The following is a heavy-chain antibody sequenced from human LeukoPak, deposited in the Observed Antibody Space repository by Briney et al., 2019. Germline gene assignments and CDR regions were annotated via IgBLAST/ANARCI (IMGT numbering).Heavy chain of an antibody. D-gene: IGHD4-17*01. V-gene: IGHV3-23*01. CDR2: ISGSGGTT. CDR1: GFTFSSYA. J-gene: IGHJ5*02. Sequence: PGGSLRLSCAASGFTFSSYAMSWVRQAPGKGLEWVSAISGSGGTTYYADSVKGRFTISRDNSKNTLYLQMVSLRAEDTAVYYCTKDQGNYGVNHWGQGTLVTVSS. CDR3: TKDQGNYGVNH.